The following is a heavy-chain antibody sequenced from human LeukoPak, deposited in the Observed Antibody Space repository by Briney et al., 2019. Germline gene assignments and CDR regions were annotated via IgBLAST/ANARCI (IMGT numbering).Heavy chain of an antibody. CDR2: IRYDGSNK. J-gene: IGHJ4*02. CDR1: GFTFSSYG. Sequence: PGGSLRLSCAASGFTFSSYGMHWDRQAPGKGLEWVAFIRYDGSNKYYADSVKGRFTISRDNSKNTLYLQMNSLRAEDTAVYYCAKDRGSLFDYWGQGTLVTVSS. D-gene: IGHD5-12*01. CDR3: AKDRGSLFDY. V-gene: IGHV3-30*02.